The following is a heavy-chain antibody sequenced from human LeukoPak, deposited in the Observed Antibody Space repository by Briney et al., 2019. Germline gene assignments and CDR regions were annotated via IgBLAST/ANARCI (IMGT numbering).Heavy chain of an antibody. D-gene: IGHD6-19*01. CDR2: ISGDGGST. CDR3: ARESETSGWYDY. J-gene: IGHJ4*02. CDR1: GXFFDNYA. V-gene: IGHV3-43*02. Sequence: PGGSLRLSCAAPGXFFDNYAIHWVRQAPGKGLEWVSLISGDGGSTFYADSVRGRFTISRDNTRKSLSLQMSSLRSEDTALYYCARESETSGWYDYWGQGTLVTVSS.